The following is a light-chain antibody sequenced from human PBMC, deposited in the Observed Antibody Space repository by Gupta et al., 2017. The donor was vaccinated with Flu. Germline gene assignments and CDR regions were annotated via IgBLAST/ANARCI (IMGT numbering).Light chain of an antibody. V-gene: IGLV3-21*02. CDR3: QVWDSSSEHWV. CDR2: DAS. CDR1: NIGTKT. J-gene: IGLJ3*02. Sequence: SYVLTQAPSVSVSPGQTARVTCGGNNIGTKTVHWYRQKPGQAPVLVVYDASDRPSGIPGRFSGSNSGNTASLTITRVEAGDEADHYGQVWDSSSEHWVFGGASKLTAL.